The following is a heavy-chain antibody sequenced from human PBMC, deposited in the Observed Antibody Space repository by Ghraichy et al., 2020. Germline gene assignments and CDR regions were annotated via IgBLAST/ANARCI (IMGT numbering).Heavy chain of an antibody. D-gene: IGHD1-26*01. CDR1: GLTFDGYA. CDR3: AKDGSYSGNSHHYFDQ. V-gene: IGHV3-9*01. Sequence: SLNISCAASGLTFDGYAMHWVRQAPGKGLEWISSISYNSDRIEYADSVKGRFTISRDNAKNSLYLQLNSLRPEDTAFYYCAKDGSYSGNSHHYFDQWGQGILVTVSS. J-gene: IGHJ4*02. CDR2: ISYNSDRI.